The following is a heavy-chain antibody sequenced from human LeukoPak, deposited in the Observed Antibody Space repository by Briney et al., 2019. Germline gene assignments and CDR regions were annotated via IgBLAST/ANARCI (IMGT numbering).Heavy chain of an antibody. CDR1: GGSISSSSYY. D-gene: IGHD6-6*01. CDR3: ARPSIAARDFDY. Sequence: PSETLSLTCTVSGGSISSSSYYWGWIRQPPGKGLEWIGSIYYSGNTYYNPSLKSRVTISVDTSKNQFSLKLSSATAADTAVYYCARPSIAARDFDYRGQGTLVTVSS. CDR2: IYYSGNT. J-gene: IGHJ4*02. V-gene: IGHV4-39*01.